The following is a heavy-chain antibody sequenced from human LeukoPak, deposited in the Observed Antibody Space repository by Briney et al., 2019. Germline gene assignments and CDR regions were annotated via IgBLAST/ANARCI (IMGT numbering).Heavy chain of an antibody. CDR3: AKGLRVIVAGGEVDY. J-gene: IGHJ4*02. V-gene: IGHV3-23*01. D-gene: IGHD3-22*01. CDR2: ISGSGGST. Sequence: GGSLRLSCAASGFTFSSYAMSWVRQAPGKGLEWVSAISGSGGSTYYADSVKGRFTISRDNSKNTLYLQMNSLRAEDTAVYYCAKGLRVIVAGGEVDYWGQGTLVTVSS. CDR1: GFTFSSYA.